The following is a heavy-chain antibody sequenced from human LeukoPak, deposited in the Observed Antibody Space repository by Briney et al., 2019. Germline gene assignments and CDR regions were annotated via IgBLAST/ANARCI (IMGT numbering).Heavy chain of an antibody. J-gene: IGHJ4*02. CDR2: IKQDGSET. CDR1: GFILGDYR. V-gene: IGHV3-7*01. Sequence: GGSLRLSCAASGFILGDYRMNWVRQAPGKGLEWLATIKQDGSETHYVDSVKGRLSISRDNAKNSLYLQINSLRAEDTAVYYCARGGGWDQLLCHYWGQGTLVTVSS. CDR3: ARGGGWDQLLCHY. D-gene: IGHD2-2*01.